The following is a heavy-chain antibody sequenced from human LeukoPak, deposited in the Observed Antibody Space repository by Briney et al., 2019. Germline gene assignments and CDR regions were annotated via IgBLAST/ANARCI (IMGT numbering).Heavy chain of an antibody. V-gene: IGHV3-23*01. D-gene: IGHD3-3*01. CDR2: ITKSGDTT. CDR1: GFTFNTYT. Sequence: GGSLRLSCVASGFTFNTYTMNWVRQAPGKGLEWVSTITKSGDTTYYVDSVKGRFTISRDNSKNTLYLQMSSLRAEDTAKYYCTKDYCGRFCSAVWGQGTTVTVSS. CDR3: TKDYCGRFCSAV. J-gene: IGHJ6*02.